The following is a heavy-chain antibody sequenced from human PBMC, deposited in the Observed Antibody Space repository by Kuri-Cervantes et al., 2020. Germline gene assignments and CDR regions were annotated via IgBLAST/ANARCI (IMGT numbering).Heavy chain of an antibody. J-gene: IGHJ4*02. D-gene: IGHD2-8*01. CDR2: ISSSGSTI. CDR3: AKEDCTNGVCYIGYFDY. CDR1: GFTFSDYY. Sequence: GESLKISCAASGFTFSDYYMSWIRQAPGKGLEWVSYISSSGSTIYYADSVKGRLTISRDNAKNSLYLQMNSLRAEDTAVYYCAKEDCTNGVCYIGYFDYWGQGTLVTVSS. V-gene: IGHV3-11*04.